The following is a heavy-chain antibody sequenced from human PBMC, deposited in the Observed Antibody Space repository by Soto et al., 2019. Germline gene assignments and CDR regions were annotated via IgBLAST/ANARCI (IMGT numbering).Heavy chain of an antibody. J-gene: IGHJ4*02. D-gene: IGHD3-10*01. CDR1: GFTFSSYG. V-gene: IGHV3-33*01. CDR2: IWYDGSNK. CDR3: ARGSGSYYKGYFDY. Sequence: PGGSLRLSCAASGFTFSSYGMHWVRQAPGKGLEWVAVIWYDGSNKYYADSVKGRFTISRDNSKNTLYLQMNSLRAEDTAVYYCARGSGSYYKGYFDYWGQGTLVTVSS.